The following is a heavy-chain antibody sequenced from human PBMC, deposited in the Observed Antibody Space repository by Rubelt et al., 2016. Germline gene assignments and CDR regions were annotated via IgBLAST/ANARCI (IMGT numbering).Heavy chain of an antibody. D-gene: IGHD3-10*01. CDR2: INNDGTTT. CDR3: ARALGSGSADY. V-gene: IGHV3-74*01. Sequence: HWVRPAPGKGLEWVSCINNDGTTTSYAASVKGRFTISRDNAKYTLYLQMNSLRAEDTAVYYCARALGSGSADYWGQGTLVTVSS. J-gene: IGHJ4*02.